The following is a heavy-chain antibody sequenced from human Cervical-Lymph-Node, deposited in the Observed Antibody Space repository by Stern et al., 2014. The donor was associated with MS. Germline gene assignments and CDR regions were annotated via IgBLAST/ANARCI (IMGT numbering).Heavy chain of an antibody. CDR3: ARQPDYSDFLDF. D-gene: IGHD4-11*01. J-gene: IGHJ4*02. V-gene: IGHV1-3*01. Sequence: QLVQSGAEVKKPGASMTISCKTSGYNFIDHAIHWVRQAPGQRLEGMGWINGGPGTTKYSQKFQGRVSFTRDKAASAAYMDLSSLSPDDTAVYYCARQPDYSDFLDFWGQGTLVTVSS. CDR2: INGGPGTT. CDR1: GYNFIDHA.